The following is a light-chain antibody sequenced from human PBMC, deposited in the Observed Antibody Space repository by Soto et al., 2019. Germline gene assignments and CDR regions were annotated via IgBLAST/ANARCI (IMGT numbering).Light chain of an antibody. Sequence: QSALTQPASVSGSPGQSITISCTGTSSDVGAYNYVSWYQQHPGKAPKLMIYDVNNRPSGVSNRFSGSKSGNTASLIISGLQAEDEADYYCRSYTSSSTLVLFGGGTKLTV. CDR2: DVN. V-gene: IGLV2-14*01. CDR3: RSYTSSSTLVL. CDR1: SSDVGAYNY. J-gene: IGLJ2*01.